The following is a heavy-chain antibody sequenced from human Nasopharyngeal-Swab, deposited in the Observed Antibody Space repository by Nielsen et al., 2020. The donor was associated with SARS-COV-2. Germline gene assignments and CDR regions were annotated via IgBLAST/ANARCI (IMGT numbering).Heavy chain of an antibody. Sequence: GESLKISCAASGFTFSSYWMSWVRRAPGKGLEWVANIKQDGSEKYYVDSVKGRFTISRDNAKNSLYLQMNSLRAEDTAVYYCATPYYDFWSGYYSEYFQHWGQGTLVTVSS. D-gene: IGHD3-3*01. CDR1: GFTFSSYW. V-gene: IGHV3-7*01. J-gene: IGHJ1*01. CDR2: IKQDGSEK. CDR3: ATPYYDFWSGYYSEYFQH.